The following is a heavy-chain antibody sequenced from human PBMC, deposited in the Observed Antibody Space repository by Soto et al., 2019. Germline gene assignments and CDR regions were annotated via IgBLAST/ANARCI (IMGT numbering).Heavy chain of an antibody. CDR3: AKGGRSFFDY. CDR1: GGTFSSYA. CDR2: INPNSGGT. D-gene: IGHD1-26*01. V-gene: IGHV1-2*04. J-gene: IGHJ4*02. Sequence: ASVKVSCKTSGGTFSSYAISWVRQAPGQGLEWMGWINPNSGGTNYAQKFQGWVTMTRDTSISTAYMELSRLRSDDTAVYYCAKGGRSFFDYWGQGTLVTVSS.